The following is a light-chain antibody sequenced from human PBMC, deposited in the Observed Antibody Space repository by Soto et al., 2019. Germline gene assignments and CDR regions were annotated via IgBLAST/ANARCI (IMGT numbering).Light chain of an antibody. CDR3: QQYNNWWT. CDR2: GAS. CDR1: QSVSSSY. V-gene: IGKV3-20*01. J-gene: IGKJ1*01. Sequence: EIVLTQSPGTLSLSPGERATLSCMASQSVSSSYLAWYQQKPGQAPRLLIYGASSRATGIPDRFSGNGSGTEFTLTISSLQSEDFAVYYCQQYNNWWTFGQGTKVDI.